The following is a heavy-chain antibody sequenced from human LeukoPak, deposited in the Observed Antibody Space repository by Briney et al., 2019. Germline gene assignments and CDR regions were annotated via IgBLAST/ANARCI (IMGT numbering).Heavy chain of an antibody. J-gene: IGHJ4*02. CDR1: GFPFSSYS. V-gene: IGHV3-23*01. D-gene: IGHD2-21*01. Sequence: PGGSLILSCAASGFPFSSYSMNWVRQAPGKGLEWVSGITGSGRTTYYADSVKGRPTISRDNSKNTLYLKRNSLRAEDTAIYYCARDLRVISFDNWGQGTLVSVSS. CDR2: ITGSGRTT. CDR3: ARDLRVISFDN.